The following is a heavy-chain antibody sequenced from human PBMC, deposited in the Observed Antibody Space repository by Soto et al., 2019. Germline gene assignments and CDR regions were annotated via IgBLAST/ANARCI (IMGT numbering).Heavy chain of an antibody. CDR3: AALTHANLLGGLDP. V-gene: IGHV3-33*01. CDR1: GFTFRKYV. D-gene: IGHD1-26*01. J-gene: IGHJ5*02. CDR2: IWLDGSNQ. Sequence: GGSLRLSCRASGFTFRKYVMHWVRQAPGKGLEWVAIIWLDGSNQYYADSVKGRFTISRDNSRNTVDLQMNSLRVEDTAVYYCAALTHANLLGGLDPWGQGTMVTV.